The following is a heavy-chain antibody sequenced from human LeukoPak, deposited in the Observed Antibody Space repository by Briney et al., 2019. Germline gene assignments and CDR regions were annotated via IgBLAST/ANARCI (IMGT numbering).Heavy chain of an antibody. CDR2: ISGSGGST. D-gene: IGHD3-22*01. Sequence: GGSLRLSCAASGFTFSSYWMHWVRQAPGKGLEWVSAISGSGGSTYYADSVKGRFTISRDNSKNTLYLQMNSLRAEDTAVYYCAKTHDRYFDYWGQGTLVTVSS. J-gene: IGHJ4*02. CDR3: AKTHDRYFDY. V-gene: IGHV3-23*01. CDR1: GFTFSSYW.